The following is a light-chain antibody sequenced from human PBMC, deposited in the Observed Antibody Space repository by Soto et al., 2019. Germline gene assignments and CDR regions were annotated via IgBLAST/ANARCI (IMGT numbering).Light chain of an antibody. CDR3: SSYTSSSPLV. CDR1: SSDVGGYNY. J-gene: IGLJ2*01. CDR2: EVS. Sequence: QSALTQPASVSGSPGQSITISCTGTSSDVGGYNYVSWYQQHPGKAPKLMIYEVSNRPSGVSNRFSGSKSGNTASLTISGLQAEDEADYYCSSYTSSSPLVFGGGTKLTAL. V-gene: IGLV2-14*01.